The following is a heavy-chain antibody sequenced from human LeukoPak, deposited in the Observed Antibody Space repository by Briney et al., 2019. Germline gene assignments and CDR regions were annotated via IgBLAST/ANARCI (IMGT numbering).Heavy chain of an antibody. CDR3: ASTGILGATTGVGLFDY. CDR1: GFTFSNSA. Sequence: GGSLRLSCAASGFTFSNSALSWVRQAPGKGLEWVSGINWNGGSTHYADSVKGRFTISRDNAKNSLYLQMNSLRAEDTALYYCASTGILGATTGVGLFDYWGQGTLVTVSS. D-gene: IGHD1-26*01. J-gene: IGHJ4*02. CDR2: INWNGGST. V-gene: IGHV3-20*04.